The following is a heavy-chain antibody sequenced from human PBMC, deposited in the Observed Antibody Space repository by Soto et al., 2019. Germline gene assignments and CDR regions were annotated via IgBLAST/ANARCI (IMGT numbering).Heavy chain of an antibody. CDR2: TSSSGSTI. J-gene: IGHJ6*02. D-gene: IGHD3-10*01. CDR1: GFTFSSYE. CDR3: ARDFRVPRGPYYYYYGMDV. Sequence: GGSLRLSCAASGFTFSSYEMNWVRQAPGKGLEWVSYTSSSGSTIYYADSVKGRFTISRDNAKNSLYLQMNSLRAEDTAVYYCARDFRVPRGPYYYYYGMDVWGQGTTVTV. V-gene: IGHV3-48*03.